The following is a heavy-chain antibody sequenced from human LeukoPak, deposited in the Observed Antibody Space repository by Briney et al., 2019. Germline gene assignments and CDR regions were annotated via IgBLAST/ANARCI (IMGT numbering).Heavy chain of an antibody. CDR1: GFTFSSYG. J-gene: IGHJ4*02. Sequence: GGSLRLSCAASGFTFSSYGMHWVRQAPGKGLEWVAVISYDGSNKYYADSVKGRFTISRDNSKNTLYLQMNSLRAEDTAVYYCARDSYSNYVDYWGQGTLVTVSS. CDR3: ARDSYSNYVDY. D-gene: IGHD4-11*01. CDR2: ISYDGSNK. V-gene: IGHV3-30*03.